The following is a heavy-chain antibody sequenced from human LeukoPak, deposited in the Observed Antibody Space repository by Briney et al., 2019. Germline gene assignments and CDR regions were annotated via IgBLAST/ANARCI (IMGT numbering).Heavy chain of an antibody. CDR3: AIDYGDYPDF. J-gene: IGHJ4*02. CDR2: IYYSGST. Sequence: SETLSLTCTVSGASIDTSSYYCAWIRQPPGKGLEWIGSIYYSGSTHYNPSLSSRVTISGDRSKNQISLKLRSVTAADTAVYYCAIDYGDYPDFWGQGTLVTVSS. D-gene: IGHD4-17*01. CDR1: GASIDTSSYY. V-gene: IGHV4-39*01.